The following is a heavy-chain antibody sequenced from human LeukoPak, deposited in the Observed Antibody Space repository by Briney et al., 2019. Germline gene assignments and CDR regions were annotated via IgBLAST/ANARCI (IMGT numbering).Heavy chain of an antibody. J-gene: IGHJ5*02. D-gene: IGHD2-2*01. CDR2: IYYSGST. CDR1: GGSISSYY. V-gene: IGHV4-59*01. CDR3: ARVHYIVVVPAAKEGWFDP. Sequence: SETLSLTCTVSGGSISSYYWSWIRQPPGKGLEWIGYIYYSGSTNYNPSLKSRVTISVDTSKNQFSLKLSSVTAADTAVYYCARVHYIVVVPAAKEGWFDPRGQGTLVTVSS.